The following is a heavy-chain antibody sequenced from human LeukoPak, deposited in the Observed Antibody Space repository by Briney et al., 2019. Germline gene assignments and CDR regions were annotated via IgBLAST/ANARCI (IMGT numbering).Heavy chain of an antibody. CDR3: AKIGRAAAGSYYYYYMDV. Sequence: GGSLRLSCAASGFTFSSYGMHWVRQAPGKGLEGVAFIRYDGSNKYYADSVKGRFTISRDNSKNTLYLQMNSLRAEDTAVYYCAKIGRAAAGSYYYYYMDVWGKGTTVTISS. D-gene: IGHD6-13*01. CDR2: IRYDGSNK. J-gene: IGHJ6*03. V-gene: IGHV3-30*02. CDR1: GFTFSSYG.